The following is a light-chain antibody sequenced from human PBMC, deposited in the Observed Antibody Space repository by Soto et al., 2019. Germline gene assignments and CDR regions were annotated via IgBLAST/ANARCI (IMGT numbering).Light chain of an antibody. Sequence: EIVMTQSPGTLSLSPGDRATLSCRASQSVSSSYLAWYQQKPGQAPRLLIYGASSRATGIPCRFSGSGSGTEFTLTISRLEPEDFAVYYCQQYGRSPFTFGPGTKVDIK. CDR1: QSVSSSY. J-gene: IGKJ3*01. CDR3: QQYGRSPFT. CDR2: GAS. V-gene: IGKV3-20*01.